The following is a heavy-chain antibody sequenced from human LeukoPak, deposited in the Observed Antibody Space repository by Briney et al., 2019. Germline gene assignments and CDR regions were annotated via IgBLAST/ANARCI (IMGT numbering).Heavy chain of an antibody. Sequence: GGSLRLSCAAPGFTLSSYAMHWGRQAPGKGLEWVAVISYDGSTKYYADSVKGRFTISRDNSKNTLYLQMNSLRAEDTAVYYCARSWRREMAFHYWGQGTLVTVSS. CDR3: ARSWRREMAFHY. CDR2: ISYDGSTK. CDR1: GFTLSSYA. J-gene: IGHJ4*02. V-gene: IGHV3-30-3*01. D-gene: IGHD5-24*01.